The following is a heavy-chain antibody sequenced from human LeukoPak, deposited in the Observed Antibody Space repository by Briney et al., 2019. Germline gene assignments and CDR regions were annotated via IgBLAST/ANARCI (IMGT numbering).Heavy chain of an antibody. D-gene: IGHD2-2*01. Sequence: SETLSLTCTVSGGSISSGSYYWSRIRQPAGKGLEWIGRIYTSGSTNYNPSLKSRVTISVDTSKNQFSLKLSSVTAADTAVYYCARGRTDCSSTSCYLTGYYYYYMDVWGKGTTVTVSS. J-gene: IGHJ6*03. CDR3: ARGRTDCSSTSCYLTGYYYYYMDV. CDR1: GGSISSGSYY. CDR2: IYTSGST. V-gene: IGHV4-61*02.